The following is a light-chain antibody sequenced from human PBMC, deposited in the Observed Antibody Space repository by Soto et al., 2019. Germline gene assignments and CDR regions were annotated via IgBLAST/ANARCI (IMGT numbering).Light chain of an antibody. CDR2: AAS. CDR3: LQDYIYPWT. Sequence: AIQMTQSPSSLSASVGDRVTITCRASQGIRNDVGWYQQKPGKAPKVLIYAASRLQSGVPSRFIGSGSGTDCTLTISSLQPEDVATYYCLQDYIYPWTFGRGTKVEIK. V-gene: IGKV1-6*02. CDR1: QGIRND. J-gene: IGKJ1*01.